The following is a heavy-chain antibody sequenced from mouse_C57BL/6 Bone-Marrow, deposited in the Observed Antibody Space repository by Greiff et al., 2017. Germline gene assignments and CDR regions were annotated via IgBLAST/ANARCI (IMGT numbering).Heavy chain of an antibody. CDR1: GFTFSSYA. CDR3: AGDRAVLSAWFAY. Sequence: EVQLVESGGGLVKPGGSLKLSCAASGFTFSSYALSWVRQTPEKRLEWVATISDGGSYTYYPDNVKGRFTISRDNAKNNLYLQMSHLKSEDTAMYYCAGDRAVLSAWFAYWGQGTLVTVSA. V-gene: IGHV5-4*01. CDR2: ISDGGSYT. D-gene: IGHD3-1*01. J-gene: IGHJ3*01.